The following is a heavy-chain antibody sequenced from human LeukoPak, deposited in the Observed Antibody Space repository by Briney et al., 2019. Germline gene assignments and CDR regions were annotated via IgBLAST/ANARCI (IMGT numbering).Heavy chain of an antibody. J-gene: IGHJ4*02. D-gene: IGHD2-2*01. CDR2: IWYDGSNK. V-gene: IGHV3-33*01. CDR1: GFTFSSYG. Sequence: PGRSLRLSCAASGFTFSSYGMHWVRQAPGKGLEWVAVIWYDGSNKYYADSVKGRFTISRDNSKNTLYLQMNSLRAEDTAVYYCARDISRVVVPAAIDYWGQGTLVTVSS. CDR3: ARDISRVVVPAAIDY.